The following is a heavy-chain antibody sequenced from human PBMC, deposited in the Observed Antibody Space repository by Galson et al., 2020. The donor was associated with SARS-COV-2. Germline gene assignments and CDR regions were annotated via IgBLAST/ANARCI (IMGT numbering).Heavy chain of an antibody. Sequence: GESLKISCKASGYTFTGYYMHWVRQAPGQGLEWMGWINPNSGGPNYAQKFQGRVTMTRDTSISTAYMELSRLRSDDTAVYYCARDQDPFILACYFGDWGQGTLVTVSS. CDR1: GYTFTGYY. D-gene: IGHD3-9*01. CDR3: ARDQDPFILACYFGD. J-gene: IGHJ4*02. CDR2: INPNSGGP. V-gene: IGHV1-2*02.